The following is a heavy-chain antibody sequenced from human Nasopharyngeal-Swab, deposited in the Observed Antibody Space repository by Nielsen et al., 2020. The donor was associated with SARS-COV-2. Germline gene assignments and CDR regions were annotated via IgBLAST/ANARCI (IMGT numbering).Heavy chain of an antibody. D-gene: IGHD3-3*01. CDR2: IYYSGST. Sequence: WIRQPPGKGLEWIGSIYYSGSTYYNPSLKSRVTISVDTSKNQFSLKLSSVTAADTAVYYCAGTYYDFWSGPSGAFDIWGKGKWSPSPQ. J-gene: IGHJ3*02. CDR3: AGTYYDFWSGPSGAFDI. V-gene: IGHV4-39*01.